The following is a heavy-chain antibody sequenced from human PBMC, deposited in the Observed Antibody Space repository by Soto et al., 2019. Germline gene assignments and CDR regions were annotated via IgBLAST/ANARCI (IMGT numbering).Heavy chain of an antibody. CDR3: ARGQASHAVFDY. J-gene: IGHJ4*02. CDR2: IWYDGSNK. Sequence: QVQLVESGGGVVQPGRSLRLSCAASGFTFSSYGMHWVRQAPGKGLEWVAVIWYDGSNKYYADSVKGRFTISRDNSKNTLYLQMNSLRAEDTAVYYCARGQASHAVFDYWGQGTLVTVSS. D-gene: IGHD2-2*01. V-gene: IGHV3-33*01. CDR1: GFTFSSYG.